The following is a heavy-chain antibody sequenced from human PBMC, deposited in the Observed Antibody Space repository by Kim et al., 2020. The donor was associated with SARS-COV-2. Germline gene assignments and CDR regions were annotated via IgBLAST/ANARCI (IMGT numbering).Heavy chain of an antibody. CDR1: GFTFSNYA. Sequence: GGSLRLSCAASGFTFSNYAMSWVRQASGRGLEWIAYISGVSGVVHYADFAQGRFAISRDNAKNSLYLQMNSLKNDDTSVYYCARGRDPYNGEIFDPWGQGTLVTVSS. J-gene: IGHJ5*02. CDR3: ARGRDPYNGEIFDP. V-gene: IGHV3-48*02. CDR2: ISGVSGVV. D-gene: IGHD2-8*01.